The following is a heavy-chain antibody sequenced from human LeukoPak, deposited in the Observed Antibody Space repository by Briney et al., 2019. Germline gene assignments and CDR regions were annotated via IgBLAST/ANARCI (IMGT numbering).Heavy chain of an antibody. D-gene: IGHD3-3*01. J-gene: IGHJ4*02. CDR1: GYTFTSYG. V-gene: IGHV1-18*01. CDR3: ANRLRFLEWYPFDY. Sequence: ASVKVSCKASGYTFTSYGISWVRQAPGQGLEWMGWISAYNGNTNYAQKLQGRVTMTTDTSTSTAYMELRSLRSDDTAVYYCANRLRFLEWYPFDYWGQGTLVTVSS. CDR2: ISAYNGNT.